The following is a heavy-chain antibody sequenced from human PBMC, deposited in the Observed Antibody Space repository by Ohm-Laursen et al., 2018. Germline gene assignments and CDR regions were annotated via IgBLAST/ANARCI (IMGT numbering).Heavy chain of an antibody. CDR3: AGAPNLYYFDY. D-gene: IGHD1-26*01. CDR1: GDSISGRY. Sequence: TLSLTCTVSGDSISGRYWSWIRQPPGKGLEWIGNIDDNGNTNYNPSLQSRVTISINTSKNQFSLKLRFVTAADTAVYHCAGAPNLYYFDYWGQGTLVTVSS. J-gene: IGHJ4*02. V-gene: IGHV4-59*08. CDR2: IDDNGNT.